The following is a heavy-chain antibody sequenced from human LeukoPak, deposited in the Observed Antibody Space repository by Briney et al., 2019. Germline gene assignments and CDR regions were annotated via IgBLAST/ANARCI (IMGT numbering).Heavy chain of an antibody. D-gene: IGHD7-27*01. CDR2: INHSGST. V-gene: IGHV4-34*01. Sequence: SETLSLTCAVYGGSFSGYYWSWIRQPPGKGLEGIGEINHSGSTNYNPSLKSRVTISVDTSKNQFSLKLSSVTAADTAVYYCARGLNWGSNWFDPWGQGTLVTVSS. CDR1: GGSFSGYY. CDR3: ARGLNWGSNWFDP. J-gene: IGHJ5*02.